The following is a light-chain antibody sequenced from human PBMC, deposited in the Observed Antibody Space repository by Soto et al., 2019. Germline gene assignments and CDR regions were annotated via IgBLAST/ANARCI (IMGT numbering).Light chain of an antibody. CDR2: GAS. V-gene: IGKV3-11*01. CDR1: QSVRGY. Sequence: DIVLTQSPATLSLSPGERATLSCRASQSVRGYLAWYQQKPGQAPRLLIYGASSRATGIPARFSGGGSGTDFTLTISSLEPEDFAVYYCQQRRDWPITFGQGTRLEIK. J-gene: IGKJ5*01. CDR3: QQRRDWPIT.